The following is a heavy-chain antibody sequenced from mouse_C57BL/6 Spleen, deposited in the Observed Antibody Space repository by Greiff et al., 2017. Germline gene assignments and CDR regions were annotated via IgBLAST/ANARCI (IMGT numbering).Heavy chain of an antibody. CDR1: GYTFTDYN. D-gene: IGHD1-1*01. Sequence: VQLQQSGPELVKPGASVKIPCKASGYTFTDYNMDWVKQSHGKSLEWIGDINPNNGGTNYNQKFKGKATLAVDKSSSTAYMELRSLTSEDTAVYYCARSGCSSYVGAMDYWGQGTSVTVSS. V-gene: IGHV1-18*01. CDR2: INPNNGGT. J-gene: IGHJ4*01. CDR3: ARSGCSSYVGAMDY.